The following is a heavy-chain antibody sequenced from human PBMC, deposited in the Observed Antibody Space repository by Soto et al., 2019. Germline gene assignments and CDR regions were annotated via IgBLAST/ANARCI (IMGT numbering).Heavy chain of an antibody. CDR1: GGSINSGGYC. CDR2: ISYGGST. CDR3: SRGIRV. D-gene: IGHD5-18*01. J-gene: IGHJ4*02. Sequence: QVQLQESGPGLVKPSQTLSLTCTVSGGSINSGGYCWSWIRQHPGKGLDWIGCISYGGSTSYNPSLKSRVILAVDTSKHPFSLKRTSVTAADTAVYYCSRGIRVWGQGALITVSS. V-gene: IGHV4-31*03.